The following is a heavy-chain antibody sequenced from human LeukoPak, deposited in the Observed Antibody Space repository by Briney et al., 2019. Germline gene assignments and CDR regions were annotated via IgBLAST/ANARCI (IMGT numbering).Heavy chain of an antibody. D-gene: IGHD5-18*01. CDR3: AEGGYSFDFDY. J-gene: IGHJ4*02. Sequence: GGSLRLSCAASGFSFTSYAMSWVRQAPGKVLEWVSAISDSGGNTYYADSVKGRFTISRDNSKNTLYLQMNSLRAEDTAVYYCAEGGYSFDFDYWGQGTLVTVSS. CDR2: ISDSGGNT. V-gene: IGHV3-23*01. CDR1: GFSFTSYA.